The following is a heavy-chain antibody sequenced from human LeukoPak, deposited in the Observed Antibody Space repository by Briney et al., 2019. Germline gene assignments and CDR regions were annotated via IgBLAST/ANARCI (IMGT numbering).Heavy chain of an antibody. CDR2: IYYSGST. Sequence: PSETLSLTCTVSGGSISSYYWSWIRQPPGKGLEWIGYIYYSGSTNYNPSLKSRVTMSVDTSKNQFSLKLSSVTAADTAVYYCAREYYYDSSGYPHWGQGTLVTVSS. J-gene: IGHJ4*02. CDR3: AREYYYDSSGYPH. V-gene: IGHV4-59*12. D-gene: IGHD3-22*01. CDR1: GGSISSYY.